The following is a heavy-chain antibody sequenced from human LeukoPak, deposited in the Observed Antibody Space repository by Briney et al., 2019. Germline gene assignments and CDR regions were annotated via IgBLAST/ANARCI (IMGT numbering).Heavy chain of an antibody. Sequence: ASVKVSCQPSGYSFTSYYMHWVRHAPGQGLEWIGIINPSGASTSYAKKFQGRVTMTRDMSTSTVYMELSSLTSEDTAVYYCARERKAYGGNSGETRGDYWGQGTLVTVSS. V-gene: IGHV1-46*01. CDR2: INPSGAST. CDR1: GYSFTSYY. CDR3: ARERKAYGGNSGETRGDY. J-gene: IGHJ4*02. D-gene: IGHD4-23*01.